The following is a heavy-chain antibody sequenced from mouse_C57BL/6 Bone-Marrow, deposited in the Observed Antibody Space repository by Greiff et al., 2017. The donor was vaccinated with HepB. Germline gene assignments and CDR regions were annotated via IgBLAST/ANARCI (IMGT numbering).Heavy chain of an antibody. V-gene: IGHV1-9*01. D-gene: IGHD1-1*01. CDR2: ILPGSGST. Sequence: QVQLKQSGAELMKPGASVKLSCKATGYTFTGYWIEWVKQRPGHGLEWIGEILPGSGSTNYNEKFKGKATFTADTSSNTAYMQLSSLTTEDSAIYYCASGPYYYGSSYAMDYWGQGTSVTVSS. CDR3: ASGPYYYGSSYAMDY. CDR1: GYTFTGYW. J-gene: IGHJ4*01.